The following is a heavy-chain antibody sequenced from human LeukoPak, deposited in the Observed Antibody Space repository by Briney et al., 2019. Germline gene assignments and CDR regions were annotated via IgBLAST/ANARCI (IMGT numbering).Heavy chain of an antibody. CDR1: GSFFTSYW. Sequence: GASRQICGEGAGSFFTSYWSGGGRPLGGKVVEGMGIIYPGDSDTRYSPSFHGQVTISADKSISTAYLQWSSLKASDTAMYYCARQSSRLRHGDYWGQGTLVTVSS. CDR3: ARQSSRLRHGDY. CDR2: IYPGDSDT. J-gene: IGHJ4*02. D-gene: IGHD3-16*01. V-gene: IGHV5-51*01.